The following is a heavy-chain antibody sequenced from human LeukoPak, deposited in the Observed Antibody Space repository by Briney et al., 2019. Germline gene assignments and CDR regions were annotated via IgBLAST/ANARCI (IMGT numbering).Heavy chain of an antibody. J-gene: IGHJ4*02. CDR2: IKSKTDGGTT. CDR1: GFTFSNAW. Sequence: GGSLRLSCAASGFTFSNAWMSWVRQAPGKGLEWVGGIKSKTDGGTTDYAAPVKGRFTISRDDSKNTLYLQMNSLKTEDTAVYYCTTGLMITFGGVIVSTDYWGQGTLVTVSS. D-gene: IGHD3-16*02. V-gene: IGHV3-15*01. CDR3: TTGLMITFGGVIVSTDY.